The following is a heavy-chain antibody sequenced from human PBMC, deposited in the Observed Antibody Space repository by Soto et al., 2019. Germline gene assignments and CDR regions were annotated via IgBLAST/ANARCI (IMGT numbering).Heavy chain of an antibody. D-gene: IGHD4-17*01. CDR1: GFTFNKYA. J-gene: IGHJ5*02. CDR2: IGGGGYI. V-gene: IGHV3-23*01. CDR3: GKDPNGDYIGAYWFDP. Sequence: EVQLLESGGGLVQPGGSLRLSCAASGFTFNKYAMTWVRQAPGKGLEWVASIGGGGYIRYGDSVKGRFTISRDNSMNTLFLQMSSLRSEDTAIYYCGKDPNGDYIGAYWFDPWGQGTLVTVSS.